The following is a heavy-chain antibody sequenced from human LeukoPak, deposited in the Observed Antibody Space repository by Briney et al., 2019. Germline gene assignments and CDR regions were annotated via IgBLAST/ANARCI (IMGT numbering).Heavy chain of an antibody. V-gene: IGHV3-33*01. D-gene: IGHD6-6*01. CDR3: ARDTYESSEFDY. J-gene: IGHJ4*02. CDR2: IWYDGSNK. Sequence: GGSLRLSCAASGFTFSSYGMHWVRQTPGKGLEWVAIIWYDGSNKYYADSVKGRFTISRDNSKNTLYLQMNSLRAEDTAVYYCARDTYESSEFDYWGQGTLVTVSS. CDR1: GFTFSSYG.